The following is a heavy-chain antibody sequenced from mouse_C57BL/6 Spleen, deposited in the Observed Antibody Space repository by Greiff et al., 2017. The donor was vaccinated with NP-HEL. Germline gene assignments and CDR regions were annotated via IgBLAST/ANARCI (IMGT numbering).Heavy chain of an antibody. J-gene: IGHJ4*01. Sequence: QVQLQQPGAELVRPGSSVKLSCKASGYTFTSYWMHWVKQRPIQGLEWIGNIDPSDSETHYNQKFKDKATLTVDKSSSTAYMQLSSLTSEDSAVYYWARSGDGNYDYAMDYWGQGTSVTVSS. D-gene: IGHD2-1*01. CDR1: GYTFTSYW. V-gene: IGHV1-52*01. CDR2: IDPSDSET. CDR3: ARSGDGNYDYAMDY.